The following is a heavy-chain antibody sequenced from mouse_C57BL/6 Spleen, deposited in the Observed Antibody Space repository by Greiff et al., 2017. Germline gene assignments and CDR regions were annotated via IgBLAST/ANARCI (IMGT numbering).Heavy chain of an antibody. CDR2: IHPNSGST. V-gene: IGHV1-64*01. D-gene: IGHD1-1*01. CDR1: GYTFTSYW. CDR3: ASGLITTFYYYAMDY. J-gene: IGHJ4*01. Sequence: QVQLQQPGAELVKPGASVKLSCKASGYTFTSYWMHWVKQRPGQGLEWIGMIHPNSGSTNYNEKFKSKATLTVDKSSSTAYMQLSSLTSEDSAVYYCASGLITTFYYYAMDYWGQGTSVTVSS.